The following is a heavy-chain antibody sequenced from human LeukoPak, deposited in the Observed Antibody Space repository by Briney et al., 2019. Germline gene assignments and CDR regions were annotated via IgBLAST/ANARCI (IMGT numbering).Heavy chain of an antibody. CDR2: ISPNGRSI. J-gene: IGHJ4*02. Sequence: GGSLRLSCAASGFTFCTYAMNWVRQAPGKGLEWVSYISPNGRSINYADSVKGRFTISRDNAKNSLYLQMNSLRAEDTAIYYCTREGDKSTPDYWGQGTLVTVSS. CDR3: TREGDKSTPDY. CDR1: GFTFCTYA. V-gene: IGHV3-48*03. D-gene: IGHD2/OR15-2a*01.